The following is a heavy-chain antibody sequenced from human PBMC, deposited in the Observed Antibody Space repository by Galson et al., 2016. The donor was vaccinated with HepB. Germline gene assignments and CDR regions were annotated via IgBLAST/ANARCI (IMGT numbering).Heavy chain of an antibody. J-gene: IGHJ5*02. Sequence: SLRLSCAASGFTFSNYAMSWVRQAPGKGLEWVSAISGSGGSPYYADSVKGRFTISRDNSKNTLYLQMNSLRVEDTALYYCAKGTRSGFYSRWFYPWGQGTLVTVSS. CDR3: AKGTRSGFYSRWFYP. CDR2: ISGSGGSP. D-gene: IGHD3-3*01. V-gene: IGHV3-23*01. CDR1: GFTFSNYA.